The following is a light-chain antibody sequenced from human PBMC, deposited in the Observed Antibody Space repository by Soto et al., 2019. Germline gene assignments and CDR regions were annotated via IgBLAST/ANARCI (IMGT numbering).Light chain of an antibody. CDR3: QHYNSYSEA. CDR1: QTISSW. J-gene: IGKJ1*01. Sequence: DIHMTQSHSTRARSGGDRVTISGRASQTISSWLAWYQQKTGKAPKLLIYKASTLTSGVPSRFRGRGSGTECTLTISSLQPDDVATDYCQHYNSYSEAFGQGTKVDIK. CDR2: KAS. V-gene: IGKV1-5*03.